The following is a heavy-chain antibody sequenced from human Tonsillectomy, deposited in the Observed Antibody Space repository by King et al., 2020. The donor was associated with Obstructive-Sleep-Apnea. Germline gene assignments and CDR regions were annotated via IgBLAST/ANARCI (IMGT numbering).Heavy chain of an antibody. CDR1: GFTFSNAW. V-gene: IGHV3-15*01. Sequence: VQLVESGGGLVKPGGSLRLSCAASGFTFSNAWMSWVRQAPGKGLEWVGRIKSKTDGGTTDYAAPVKGRFTISRDDSKNTLYLQMNSLKTEDTAVYYCTTDLTGYSSSWFRYYYYGMDVWGQGTTVTVSS. J-gene: IGHJ6*02. CDR2: IKSKTDGGTT. CDR3: TTDLTGYSSSWFRYYYYGMDV. D-gene: IGHD6-13*01.